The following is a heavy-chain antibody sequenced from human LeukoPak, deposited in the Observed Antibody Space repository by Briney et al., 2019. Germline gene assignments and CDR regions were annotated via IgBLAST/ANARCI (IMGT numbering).Heavy chain of an antibody. D-gene: IGHD5-24*01. J-gene: IGHJ4*02. CDR1: NDSSSNYY. V-gene: IGHV4-59*01. Sequence: SETLSLTCTVSNDSSSNYYWTWLRQSPGKALEWIGYVYYSDKTHYNPSLKSRVFISVDTSQNQFSLRLSSVTAADTAVYYCARASMRRRDGYNRHYEIDYWGQGTLVTVS. CDR2: VYYSDKT. CDR3: ARASMRRRDGYNRHYEIDY.